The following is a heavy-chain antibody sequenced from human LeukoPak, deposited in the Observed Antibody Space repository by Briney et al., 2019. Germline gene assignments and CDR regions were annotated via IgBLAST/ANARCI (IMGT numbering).Heavy chain of an antibody. D-gene: IGHD4-17*01. V-gene: IGHV4-59*01. J-gene: IGHJ5*02. CDR2: IYYSGST. CDR3: ARDEGDYGDYYWFDP. CDR1: GGSISSYY. Sequence: SETLSLTCTVSGGSISSYYWSWIRQPPGKGLEWIGYIYYSGSTNYNPSLKSRVTISVDTSKNQFSLKLRSVTAADTAVYYCARDEGDYGDYYWFDPWGQGALVTVSS.